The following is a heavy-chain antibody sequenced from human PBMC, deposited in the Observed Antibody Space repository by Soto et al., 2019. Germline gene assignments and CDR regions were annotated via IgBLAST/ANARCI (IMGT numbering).Heavy chain of an antibody. Sequence: EVLVVESGGGLVEPGGSLRLSCATSGFTFSTAWMTWVRQAPGKGLEWVGYIKSRIDGGTADYAAPVKGRFTISRDDSKNTLYLQMNSLKSEDTAVYYCTYFHYEHWGQGTLVAVSS. CDR2: IKSRIDGGTA. D-gene: IGHD3-10*01. CDR3: TYFHYEH. J-gene: IGHJ1*01. V-gene: IGHV3-15*01. CDR1: GFTFSTAW.